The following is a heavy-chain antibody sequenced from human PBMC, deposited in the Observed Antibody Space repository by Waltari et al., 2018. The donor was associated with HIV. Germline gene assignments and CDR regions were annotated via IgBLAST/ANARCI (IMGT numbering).Heavy chain of an antibody. J-gene: IGHJ5*02. V-gene: IGHV1-2*02. Sequence: QVHLVQSGAEVKKPGDSVRVSCETSGYTFTAYDMHWVRQAPGQGLAWMGWINVNSGGTRYAQKFHDRVTVTRDTSINTTYLELRSLRSDDTAEYFCAREYYYDSGAYSNWFDPWGQGTLVTVSS. D-gene: IGHD3-22*01. CDR3: AREYYYDSGAYSNWFDP. CDR1: GYTFTAYD. CDR2: INVNSGGT.